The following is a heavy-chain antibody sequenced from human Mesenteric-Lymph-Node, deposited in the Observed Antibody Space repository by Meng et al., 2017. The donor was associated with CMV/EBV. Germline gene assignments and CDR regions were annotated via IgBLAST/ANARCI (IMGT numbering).Heavy chain of an antibody. CDR3: ARDVGDYVSGVD. CDR1: GFTFSTYW. J-gene: IGHJ4*02. D-gene: IGHD4-17*01. V-gene: IGHV3-74*01. Sequence: SCAASGFTFSTYWMHWVRQAPGKGLVWVSRIHSDGSSTSYADSVKGRFTISRDNARNTLYLEMNSLRVEDTAVYFCARDVGDYVSGVDWGQGTLVTVSS. CDR2: IHSDGSST.